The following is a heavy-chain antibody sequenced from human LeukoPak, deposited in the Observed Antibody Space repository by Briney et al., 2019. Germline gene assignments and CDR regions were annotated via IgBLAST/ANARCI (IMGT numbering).Heavy chain of an antibody. CDR1: GFTFSSYG. Sequence: GGSLRLSCAASGFTFSSYGMHWVRQAPGKGLEWVALISYDGSNEYYADSVKGRFTISRDNAKNSLYLQMNSLRAEDTAVYYCARSHCSGGSCYSPFDYWGQGTLVTVSS. D-gene: IGHD2-15*01. V-gene: IGHV3-30*03. CDR3: ARSHCSGGSCYSPFDY. J-gene: IGHJ4*02. CDR2: ISYDGSNE.